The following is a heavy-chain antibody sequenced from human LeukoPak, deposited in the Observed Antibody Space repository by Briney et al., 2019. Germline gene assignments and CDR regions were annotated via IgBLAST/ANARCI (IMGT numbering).Heavy chain of an antibody. V-gene: IGHV4-39*01. CDR2: IYYSGST. D-gene: IGHD3-16*02. J-gene: IGHJ4*02. Sequence: PGGSLRLSCAASGFTFSSYAMSWVRQPPGKGLEWIGSIYYSGSTYYNPSLKSRVTISVDTSKNQFSLKLSSVTAADTAVYYCAGGRHLRARRILDYWGQGTLVTVSS. CDR3: AGGRHLRARRILDY. CDR1: GFTFSSYA.